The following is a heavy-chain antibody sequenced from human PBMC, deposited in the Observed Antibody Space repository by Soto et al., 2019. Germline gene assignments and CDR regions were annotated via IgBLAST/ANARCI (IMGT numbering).Heavy chain of an antibody. J-gene: IGHJ6*02. CDR1: GGSFSGCY. CDR2: INHSGST. V-gene: IGHV4-34*01. Sequence: SETLSLTCAVYGGSFSGCYWSWIRQPPGKGLEWIGEINHSGSTNYNPSLKSRVTISVDTSKNQFSLKLSSVTAADTAVYYCAGLVTLYYYYYGMDVWGQGTTVTVSS. D-gene: IGHD5-18*01. CDR3: AGLVTLYYYYYGMDV.